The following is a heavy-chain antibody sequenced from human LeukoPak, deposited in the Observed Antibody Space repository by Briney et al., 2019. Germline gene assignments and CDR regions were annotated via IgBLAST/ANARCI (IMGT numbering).Heavy chain of an antibody. CDR2: ISWDSDLI. D-gene: IGHD3-22*01. V-gene: IGHV3-9*03. CDR3: TKSPSFTLGGGYLDS. J-gene: IGHJ4*02. Sequence: GGSLRLSCVGPGFMFYDYVMHCVRQVPGKGLEWVSGISWDSDLIGYADSVKGRFTISRDNDRNTLHLQMNSLRAEDMAVYYCTKSPSFTLGGGYLDSWGQGSLVTVSS. CDR1: GFMFYDYV.